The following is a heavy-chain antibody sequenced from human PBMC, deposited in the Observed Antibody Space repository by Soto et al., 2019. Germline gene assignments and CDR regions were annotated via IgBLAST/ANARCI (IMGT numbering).Heavy chain of an antibody. CDR1: GGSISSSSYY. Sequence: PSETLSLTCTVSGGSISSSSYYWGWIRQPPGKGLEWIGSIYYSGSTYYNPSLKSRVTISVDTSKNQFSLKLSSVTAADTAVYYCARTGVTGNYYYYYGMDVWGQGTTVTVSS. D-gene: IGHD3-10*01. J-gene: IGHJ6*02. CDR3: ARTGVTGNYYYYYGMDV. CDR2: IYYSGST. V-gene: IGHV4-39*01.